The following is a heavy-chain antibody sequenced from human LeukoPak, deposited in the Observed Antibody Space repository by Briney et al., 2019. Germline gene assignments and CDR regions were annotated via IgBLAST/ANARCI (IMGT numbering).Heavy chain of an antibody. CDR3: ARRSGYYDFWSGYYSLDY. D-gene: IGHD3-3*01. J-gene: IGHJ4*02. V-gene: IGHV4-34*01. CDR1: GGSFSGYY. Sequence: SETLSLTCAVYGGSFSGYYWSWIRQPPGKGLEWIGEINHSGSTNYNPSLKSRVTISVDTSKNQFSLKLSSVTAADTAVYYCARRSGYYDFWSGYYSLDYWGQGTLVTVSS. CDR2: INHSGST.